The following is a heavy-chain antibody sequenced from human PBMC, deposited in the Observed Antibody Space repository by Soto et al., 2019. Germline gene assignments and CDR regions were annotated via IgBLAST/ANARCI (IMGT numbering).Heavy chain of an antibody. CDR1: GGTFSSYA. D-gene: IGHD6-19*01. CDR3: ARADSSGWYARF. V-gene: IGHV1-69*06. Sequence: QVQLVQSGAEVKKPGASVKVSCKASGGTFSSYAIRWVRQAPGQGLGWMGGIIPIFGTANYSQKFQGRVTITADKSKITAYMELSSLRSEDTAVYYCARADSSGWYARFWGQGTLVTVSS. CDR2: IIPIFGTA. J-gene: IGHJ4*02.